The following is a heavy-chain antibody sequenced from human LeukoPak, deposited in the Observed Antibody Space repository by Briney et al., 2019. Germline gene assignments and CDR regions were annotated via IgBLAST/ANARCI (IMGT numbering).Heavy chain of an antibody. CDR2: INPSGGST. V-gene: IGHV1-46*01. J-gene: IGHJ5*02. CDR3: ARDPTVITSSRITIFGAPKSPHNWFDP. CDR1: GYSFSTYY. Sequence: GASVKVSCKTSGYSFSTYYMHWVRQAPGQGLEWMGIINPSGGSTSYAQKFQGRVTMTRDTSTSTVYMELSSLRSEDTAMYYCARDPTVITSSRITIFGAPKSPHNWFDPWGQGTLVTVSS. D-gene: IGHD3-3*01.